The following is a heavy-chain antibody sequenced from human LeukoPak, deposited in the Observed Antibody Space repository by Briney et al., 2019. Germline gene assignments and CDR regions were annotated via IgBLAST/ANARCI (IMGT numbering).Heavy chain of an antibody. D-gene: IGHD2-8*01. V-gene: IGHV1-2*06. CDR2: INPNSGDT. Sequence: ASVKVSFSASGYTFTGHIMHRVRQAPGQGLEWMGRINPNSGDTKFAQKFQGRVTLTRDTSISTAYMEMSSLTSDDTAVYYCARGNGPENSWGQGTLVIVSS. CDR1: GYTFTGHI. CDR3: ARGNGPENS. J-gene: IGHJ4*02.